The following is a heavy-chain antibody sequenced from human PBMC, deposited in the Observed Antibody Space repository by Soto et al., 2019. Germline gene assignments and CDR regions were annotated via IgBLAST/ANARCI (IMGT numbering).Heavy chain of an antibody. J-gene: IGHJ5*02. CDR3: ARLYYDSSGYSNWFDP. D-gene: IGHD3-22*01. Sequence: GGSLRLSCAASGFTFSDYHMSWIRQAPGKGLEWVSYISSSGSTIYYADSVKGRFTISRDNAKNSLYLQMNSLRAEDTAVYYCARLYYDSSGYSNWFDPWGQGTLVTVSS. CDR1: GFTFSDYH. V-gene: IGHV3-11*01. CDR2: ISSSGSTI.